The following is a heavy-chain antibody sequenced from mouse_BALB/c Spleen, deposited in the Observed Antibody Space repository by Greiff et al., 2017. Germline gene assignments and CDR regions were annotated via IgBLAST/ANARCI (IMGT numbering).Heavy chain of an antibody. CDR1: GFNIKDYY. V-gene: IGHV14-4*02. D-gene: IGHD2-4*01. CDR2: IDPENGDT. J-gene: IGHJ2*01. CDR3: TSSTMITTGDY. Sequence: EVKLMESGAELVRSGASVKLSCTASGFNIKDYYMHWVKQRPEQGLEWIGWIDPENGDTEYAPKFQGKATMTADTSSNTAYLQLSSLTSEDTAVYYCTSSTMITTGDYWGQGTTLTVSS.